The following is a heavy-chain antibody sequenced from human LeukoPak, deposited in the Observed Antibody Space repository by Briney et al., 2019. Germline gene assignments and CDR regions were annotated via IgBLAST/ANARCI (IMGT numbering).Heavy chain of an antibody. CDR3: ARDRGTVGVVDS. V-gene: IGHV3-48*01. D-gene: IGHD3-3*01. CDR2: IGTSSSTI. J-gene: IGHJ4*02. CDR1: GFSFPSHS. Sequence: GGSLRLSCAASGFSFPSHSFHWVRQSPGKGLEWVAYIGTSSSTIYQANSVKGRSSISRDKAKNSLFLQMYSVRVEDTAVYYCARDRGTVGVVDSWGQGTLVAVSS.